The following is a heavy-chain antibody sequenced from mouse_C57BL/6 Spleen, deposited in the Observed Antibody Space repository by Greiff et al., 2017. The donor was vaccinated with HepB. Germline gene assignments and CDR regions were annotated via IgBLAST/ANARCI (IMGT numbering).Heavy chain of an antibody. J-gene: IGHJ4*01. CDR2: IWRGGST. D-gene: IGHD1-1*01. V-gene: IGHV2-5*01. CDR3: AKATVVVPWAMDY. Sequence: VKLMESGPGLVQPSQSLSITCTVSGFSLTSYGVHWVRQSPGKGLEWLGVIWRGGSTDYNAAFMSRLSITKDNSKSQVFFKMNSLQADDTAIYYCAKATVVVPWAMDYWGQGTSVTVSS. CDR1: GFSLTSYG.